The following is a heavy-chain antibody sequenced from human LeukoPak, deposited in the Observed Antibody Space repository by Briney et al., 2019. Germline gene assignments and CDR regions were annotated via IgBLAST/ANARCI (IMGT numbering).Heavy chain of an antibody. D-gene: IGHD1-26*01. CDR2: INHSGST. V-gene: IGHV4-34*01. CDR3: ARDRLGATGHWRIDV. CDR1: GGSFSGYY. Sequence: SETLSLTCAVYGGSFSGYYWSWIRQPPGKGLEWIGEINHSGSTNYNPSLKSRVTISVDTSKNRFSLSLSSVTAADTAVYYCARDRLGATGHWRIDVWGRGTLVTVSS. J-gene: IGHJ2*01.